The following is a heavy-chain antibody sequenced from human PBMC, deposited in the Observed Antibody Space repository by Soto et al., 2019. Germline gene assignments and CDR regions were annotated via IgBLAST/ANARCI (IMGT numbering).Heavy chain of an antibody. CDR2: ISGSGDNT. CDR3: AKLSRAGTTEY. CDR1: GFTFSSYG. Sequence: EVQLLESGGSLVQPGGSLRLSCAASGFTFSSYGMSWVRQAPGKGLEWVSSISGSGDNTYDADSVKGRFTISRDNPKNTLYLQMNSLRVEHTAVYYCAKLSRAGTTEYWGQGTLVTVSS. D-gene: IGHD1-7*01. J-gene: IGHJ4*02. V-gene: IGHV3-23*01.